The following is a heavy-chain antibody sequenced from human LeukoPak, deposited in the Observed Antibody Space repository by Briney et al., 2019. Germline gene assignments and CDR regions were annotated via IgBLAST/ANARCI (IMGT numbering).Heavy chain of an antibody. CDR1: GGSISSYY. J-gene: IGHJ3*02. D-gene: IGHD4-17*01. CDR2: IYYSGRT. V-gene: IGHV4-59*01. Sequence: PSETLSLTCTVSGGSISSYYWSWIRQPPGKGLEWIGYIYYSGRTTYNPSLKSRVTISVDTSKNQFSLKLSSVTAADTAVYYCARGLGYGEYLVPFDIWGQGTLVTVS. CDR3: ARGLGYGEYLVPFDI.